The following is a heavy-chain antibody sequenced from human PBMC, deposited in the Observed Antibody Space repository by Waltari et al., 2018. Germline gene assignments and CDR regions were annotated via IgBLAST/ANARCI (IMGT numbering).Heavy chain of an antibody. CDR3: ARSMVTIPGEN. CDR1: GLSFRGYW. Sequence: EVQLAESGGGLVQPGGSLRLSCTVSGLSFRGYWISWVRQAPGKGPEWVANIRLIGNEQYYGDSARGRFTISRDNTKNLVYLQLNSLRVEDTAVYHCARSMVTIPGENWGQGTQVIVSS. J-gene: IGHJ4*02. V-gene: IGHV3-7*03. D-gene: IGHD7-27*01. CDR2: IRLIGNEQ.